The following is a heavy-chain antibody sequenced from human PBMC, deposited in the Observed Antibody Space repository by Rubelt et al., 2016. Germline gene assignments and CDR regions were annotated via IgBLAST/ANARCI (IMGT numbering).Heavy chain of an antibody. Sequence: EVQLVASGGGLVQPGGSLRLSCSASGFTVSSNYMSWVRQAPGKGLEWVSVIYSGGSTYYADSVKGRFTISRGNSKSTLYLQMNSLRAEDTAVYYCARDWYGAIDCWGQGTLVTVSP. V-gene: IGHV3-66*01. J-gene: IGHJ4*02. D-gene: IGHD4/OR15-4a*01. CDR3: ARDWYGAIDC. CDR2: IYSGGST. CDR1: GFTVSSNY.